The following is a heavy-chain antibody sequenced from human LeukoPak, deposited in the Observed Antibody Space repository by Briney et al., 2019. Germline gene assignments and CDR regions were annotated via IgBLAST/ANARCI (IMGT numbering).Heavy chain of an antibody. D-gene: IGHD3-10*01. CDR1: GYTLTELS. Sequence: ASVKVSCKVSGYTLTELSMHWVRQAPGKGLEWMGGFDPEDGETIYAQKFQGRVTMTEDTSTDTAYMELSSLRSEDTAVYYCATLTVRGVKGGHYFDYWGQGTLVTVSS. CDR2: FDPEDGET. J-gene: IGHJ4*02. V-gene: IGHV1-24*01. CDR3: ATLTVRGVKGGHYFDY.